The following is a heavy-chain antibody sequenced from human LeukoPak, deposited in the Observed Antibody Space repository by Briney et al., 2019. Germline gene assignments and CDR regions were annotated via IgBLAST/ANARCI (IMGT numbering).Heavy chain of an antibody. CDR2: INPSGGST. Sequence: ASVKVSCKASGYTFTSYYMHWVRQAPGQGLEWMGIINPSGGSTSYAQKFQGRVTMTRDTSTSTVYMELSSLRSEDTAVYYCARDRARESIFGVVIIPVPGYWGQGTLVTVSS. V-gene: IGHV1-46*01. CDR1: GYTFTSYY. J-gene: IGHJ4*02. CDR3: ARDRARESIFGVVIIPVPGY. D-gene: IGHD3-3*01.